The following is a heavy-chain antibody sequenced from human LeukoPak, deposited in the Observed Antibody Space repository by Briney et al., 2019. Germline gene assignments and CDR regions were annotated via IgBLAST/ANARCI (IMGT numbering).Heavy chain of an antibody. CDR2: IKQDGSEK. J-gene: IGHJ6*02. CDR1: GFTFSSYW. V-gene: IGHV3-7*01. Sequence: GGSLRLSCAASGFTFSSYWMSWVRQAPGKGLEWVANIKQDGSEKYYVDSVKGRFTISRDNAKNSLYLQMNSLRAEDTAVYYCARVWAVAEDYYYYGMDVWGQGTTVTVSS. CDR3: ARVWAVAEDYYYYGMDV. D-gene: IGHD6-19*01.